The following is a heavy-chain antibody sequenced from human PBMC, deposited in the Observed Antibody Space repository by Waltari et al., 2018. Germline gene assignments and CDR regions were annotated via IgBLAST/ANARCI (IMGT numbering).Heavy chain of an antibody. D-gene: IGHD3-9*01. CDR2: ISTYNGNT. V-gene: IGHV1-18*01. Sequence: QVQLVQSGAEAKRPGPSVKVSFKASGYTFPGYGINWVRQAPGQGLEWMAWISTYNGNTNYAQNLQGRVTLTTDTSTSTVSMELRSLRSDDTAVYYCAREAYDFLTGSGYYGLDVWGQGTTVTVSS. J-gene: IGHJ6*02. CDR1: GYTFPGYG. CDR3: AREAYDFLTGSGYYGLDV.